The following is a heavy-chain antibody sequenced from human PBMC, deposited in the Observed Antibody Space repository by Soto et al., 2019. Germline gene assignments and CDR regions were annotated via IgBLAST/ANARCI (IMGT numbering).Heavy chain of an antibody. CDR2: MNPNSGNT. CDR3: ARGHISSTKNWLDP. CDR1: GYTFTSYH. Sequence: QVQQVQSGAEVKKPGASVKVSCKGSGYTFTSYHINWVRQATGQGLERMGWMNPNSGNTGYAQTLQGRVTMTWDTSISTDYMELSSLRFEDTAMYYCARGHISSTKNWLDPWGQGTLVTVSS. D-gene: IGHD6-6*01. J-gene: IGHJ5*02. V-gene: IGHV1-8*01.